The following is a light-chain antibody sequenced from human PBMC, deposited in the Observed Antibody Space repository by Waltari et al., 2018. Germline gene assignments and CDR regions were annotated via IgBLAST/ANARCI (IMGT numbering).Light chain of an antibody. CDR2: DAS. V-gene: IGKV3-11*01. CDR1: QSVSSY. CDR3: QQRSNWPSAIFT. Sequence: EIVLTQSPATLSLSPGERATLSCRASQSVSSYLAWYQQKPGQAPRLLIYDASNRATGIPARFIGSGSGTDFTLTISSLEPEDFAVYYCQQRSNWPSAIFTFGPGTKVDIK. J-gene: IGKJ3*01.